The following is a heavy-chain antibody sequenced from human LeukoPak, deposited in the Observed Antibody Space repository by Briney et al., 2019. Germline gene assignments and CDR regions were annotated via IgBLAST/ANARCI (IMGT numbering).Heavy chain of an antibody. CDR2: TYYRSKWYD. Sequence: SQTLSLTCAIPGDSVSSNSAAWNWIRQSPSRGLEWLGRTYYRSKWYDDYAVSVKSQITINPDTSKNQFSLQLNSVTPEDTAVYYCARDGARYCSGGSCYNFDYWGQGTLVTVSS. CDR3: ARDGARYCSGGSCYNFDY. CDR1: GDSVSSNSAA. D-gene: IGHD2-15*01. J-gene: IGHJ4*02. V-gene: IGHV6-1*01.